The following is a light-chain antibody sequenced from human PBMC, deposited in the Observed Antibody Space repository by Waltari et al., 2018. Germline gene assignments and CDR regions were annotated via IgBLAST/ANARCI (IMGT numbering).Light chain of an antibody. CDR3: QAYDRSLSGSV. Sequence: QSVLTQPPSVSGAPGQRVTISCTGSSSNTGAGYDVNWYQQLPGKAPKLLNYGNSNRLSGVPDRFSGSKSGASASLAISGLQAEDEAEYYCQAYDRSLSGSVFGGGTKLTVL. CDR2: GNS. J-gene: IGLJ2*01. V-gene: IGLV1-40*01. CDR1: SSNTGAGYD.